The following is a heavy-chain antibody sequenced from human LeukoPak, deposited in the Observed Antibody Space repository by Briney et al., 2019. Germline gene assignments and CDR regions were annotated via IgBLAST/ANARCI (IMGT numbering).Heavy chain of an antibody. CDR2: INHSGST. J-gene: IGHJ4*02. CDR3: ARVRKRYYYDSSGFADY. Sequence: SETLSLTCAVYGGSFSGYYWSWIRQPPGKGLEWIGEINHSGSTNYNPSLKSRVTISVDPSKNQFSLKLSSVTAADTAVYYCARVRKRYYYDSSGFADYWGQGTLVTVSS. CDR1: GGSFSGYY. V-gene: IGHV4-34*01. D-gene: IGHD3-22*01.